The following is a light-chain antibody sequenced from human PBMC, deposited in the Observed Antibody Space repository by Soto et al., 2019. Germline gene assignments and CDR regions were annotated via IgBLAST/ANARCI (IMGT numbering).Light chain of an antibody. Sequence: DIQMTHSPSTLSASVGDRVTITCRASQSISSWLAWYQQKPGKAPKLLIYDASSLESGVPSRFSGSGSGTEFTLTISSLQPDDFATYYCQQYNSYLTWTFGQGTKV. V-gene: IGKV1-5*01. J-gene: IGKJ1*01. CDR1: QSISSW. CDR3: QQYNSYLTWT. CDR2: DAS.